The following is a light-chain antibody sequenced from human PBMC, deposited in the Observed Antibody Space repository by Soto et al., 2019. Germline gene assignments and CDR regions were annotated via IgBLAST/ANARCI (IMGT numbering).Light chain of an antibody. V-gene: IGKV1-39*01. CDR3: QQSYSTLIT. Sequence: DIQMTQSPSSLSASVGDRVTIXXRASQSISSYLNWYQQKPGKAPKVXIYAASSLQSGVPSRFSGSGSGTDFTLTISSLQPEDFATYYCQQSYSTLITFGQGTRLEIK. J-gene: IGKJ5*01. CDR1: QSISSY. CDR2: AAS.